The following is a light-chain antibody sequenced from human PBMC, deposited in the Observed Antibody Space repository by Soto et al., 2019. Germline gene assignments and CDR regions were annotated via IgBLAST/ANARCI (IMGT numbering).Light chain of an antibody. CDR2: EAI. CDR3: CSYVGATTYV. Sequence: QSVLTQPASVSGSPGQSITISCTGTSSDVGSYNVVSWYQQHPGKAPKVIIYEAIKRPSGVSNRFSGSISGTTASLTISGLQADDEADYYCCSYVGATTYVFGSGTKLTVL. J-gene: IGLJ1*01. CDR1: SSDVGSYNV. V-gene: IGLV2-23*01.